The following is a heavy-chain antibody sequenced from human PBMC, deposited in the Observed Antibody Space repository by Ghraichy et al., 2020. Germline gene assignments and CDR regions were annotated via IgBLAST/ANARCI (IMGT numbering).Heavy chain of an antibody. CDR2: IPGSGDYT. Sequence: GESLNISCAASGFTFSGYAMSWVRQAPGKGLEWVSAIPGSGDYTNYADSVKGRFAISRDNSKNTVSLQMDSLRAEDTAVYYCVRRSSSASGYFDSWGQGTLVTVSS. V-gene: IGHV3-23*01. CDR1: GFTFSGYA. J-gene: IGHJ4*02. CDR3: VRRSSSASGYFDS. D-gene: IGHD2-2*01.